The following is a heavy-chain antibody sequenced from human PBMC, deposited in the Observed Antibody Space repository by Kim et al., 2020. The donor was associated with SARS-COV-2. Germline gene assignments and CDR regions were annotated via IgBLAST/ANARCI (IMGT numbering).Heavy chain of an antibody. CDR3: ARVPTLDGEVGSGYYYGDNYFDY. Sequence: ASVKVSCKASGYTFTSYDINWVRQATGQGLEWMGWMNPNSGNTGYAQKFQGRVTMTRNTSISTAYMELSSLRSEDMAVYYCARVPTLDGEVGSGYYYGDNYFDYWGQGTLVTVSS. V-gene: IGHV1-8*01. CDR1: GYTFTSYD. J-gene: IGHJ4*02. CDR2: MNPNSGNT. D-gene: IGHD3-22*01.